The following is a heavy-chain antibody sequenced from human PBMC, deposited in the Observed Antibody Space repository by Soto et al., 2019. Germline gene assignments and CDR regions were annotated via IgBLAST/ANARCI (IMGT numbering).Heavy chain of an antibody. D-gene: IGHD4-17*01. CDR3: ATPDYGDYWYFAL. CDR1: GFPFSSSV. J-gene: IGHJ2*01. Sequence: QMQLVQSGPEVKKPGTSVKVSCKASGFPFSSSVVQWVRQGRGQRLEWIGWIVVGSGHTKYAQKFQERVSITRDMSTSTAYMELTSLRSEDTAMYYCATPDYGDYWYFALWGRGTVATVSS. CDR2: IVVGSGHT. V-gene: IGHV1-58*01.